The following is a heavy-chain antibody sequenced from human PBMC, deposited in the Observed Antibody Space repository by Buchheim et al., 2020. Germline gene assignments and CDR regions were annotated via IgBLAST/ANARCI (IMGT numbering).Heavy chain of an antibody. CDR3: ARTGYCTNGVCSMSYYYYYGMDV. CDR1: GGSFSGYY. J-gene: IGHJ6*02. V-gene: IGHV4-34*01. D-gene: IGHD2-8*01. CDR2: INHSGST. Sequence: QVQLQQWGAGLLKPSETLSLTCAVYGGSFSGYYWSWIRQPPGKGLEWIGEINHSGSTNYNPSLKSRVTISVDTSKNQFSLKLSSVTAADTAVYYCARTGYCTNGVCSMSYYYYYGMDVWGQGTT.